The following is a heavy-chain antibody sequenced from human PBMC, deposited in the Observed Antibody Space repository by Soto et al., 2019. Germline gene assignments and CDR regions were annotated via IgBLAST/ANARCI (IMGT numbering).Heavy chain of an antibody. CDR3: ARHHYGDNPPDAFDL. Sequence: GGSLRLSCAASGFTFSGSAMHWVRQASGKGLEWVGRIRSKANSYSTAYAASVKGRFTISRYDSKNTAYLQMNSLKTEDTAVYYCARHHYGDNPPDAFDLWGQGTMVTVSS. J-gene: IGHJ3*01. D-gene: IGHD4-17*01. V-gene: IGHV3-73*01. CDR1: GFTFSGSA. CDR2: IRSKANSYST.